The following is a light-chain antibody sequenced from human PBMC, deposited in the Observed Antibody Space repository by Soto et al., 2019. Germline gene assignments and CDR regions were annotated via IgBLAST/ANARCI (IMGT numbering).Light chain of an antibody. Sequence: QSVLTQPASVSGSPGQSITISCAGTSSDVGAYSYVSWYQQHPGKAPKLLIYEVTERPSGISNRFSASKSGNTASLTISGLQAEDEADYYCSSYTSSTTLVVFGGGTKLTVL. CDR2: EVT. J-gene: IGLJ2*01. CDR1: SSDVGAYSY. V-gene: IGLV2-14*01. CDR3: SSYTSSTTLVV.